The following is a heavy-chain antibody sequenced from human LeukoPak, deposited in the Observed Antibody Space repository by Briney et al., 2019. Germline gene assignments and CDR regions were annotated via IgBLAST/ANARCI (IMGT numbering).Heavy chain of an antibody. D-gene: IGHD3-22*01. V-gene: IGHV4-59*01. CDR2: IYYLGAT. CDR3: AKEGSSGLFDS. CDR1: GGSISSDY. Sequence: SETPSLTCTVSGGSISSDYWGWIRQPPGKGLEWIGYIYYLGATNYNPSLESRVAISTDTSKTQFSLKVTSVTAADTAVYYCAKEGSSGLFDSWGQGILVTVSS. J-gene: IGHJ4*02.